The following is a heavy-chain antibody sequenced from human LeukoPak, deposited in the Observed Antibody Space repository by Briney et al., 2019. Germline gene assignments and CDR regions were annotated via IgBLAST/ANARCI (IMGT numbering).Heavy chain of an antibody. V-gene: IGHV3-33*01. CDR1: GITFRSYG. D-gene: IGHD3-10*01. CDR3: ARGAQKILSFGEYPSDAFDI. Sequence: GGSLRLSCAASGITFRSYGMHWVRQAPGKGLEWVAFIWYDGSNKYYADSVKGRFTIPRDNSRNTLFLQMNSLRAEDTAVYYCARGAQKILSFGEYPSDAFDIWGQGTMVSVSS. CDR2: IWYDGSNK. J-gene: IGHJ3*02.